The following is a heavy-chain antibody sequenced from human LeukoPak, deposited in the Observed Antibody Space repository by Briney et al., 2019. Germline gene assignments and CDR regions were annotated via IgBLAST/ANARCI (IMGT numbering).Heavy chain of an antibody. V-gene: IGHV3-23*01. D-gene: IGHD2-2*01. CDR1: GFMFSNYA. Sequence: GGSLRLSCTASGFMFSNYAMAWVRQAPGKGLEWVSTISGGGGSTYYVDSVKGRFNMSRDKSKNTVYLQLKGLRAEDTAVYYCAKGSKVIPAAINFDYWGQGALVTVSS. CDR2: ISGGGGST. CDR3: AKGSKVIPAAINFDY. J-gene: IGHJ4*02.